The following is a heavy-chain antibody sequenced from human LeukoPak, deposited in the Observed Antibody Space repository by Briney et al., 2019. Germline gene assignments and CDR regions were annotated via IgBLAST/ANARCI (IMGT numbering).Heavy chain of an antibody. J-gene: IGHJ3*02. V-gene: IGHV4-59*08. Sequence: SETLSLTCTLSGGSICRYYWSWIRQPPGKGREWIGYIYYTGSTNYNPSLKSRLTISQDTSKNQFSLKLSSVTAADTAVYYCARQRDYADYLDAFDIWGQGTMVTVSS. CDR1: GGSICRYY. CDR3: ARQRDYADYLDAFDI. D-gene: IGHD4-17*01. CDR2: IYYTGST.